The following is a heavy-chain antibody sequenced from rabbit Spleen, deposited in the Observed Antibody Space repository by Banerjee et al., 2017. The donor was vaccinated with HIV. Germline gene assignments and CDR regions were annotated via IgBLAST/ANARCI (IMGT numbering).Heavy chain of an antibody. CDR3: ARDTGTSFSTYGMDL. Sequence: QSLEESGGGLVKPEGSLTLTCTASGFDLSSYYHMCWVRQAPGKGLEWIACIYTGSDSTYYASWAKGRFTISKTSSTTVTLQMTSLTVADTATYFCARDTGTSFSTYGMDLWGPGTLVTVS. CDR2: IYTGSDST. CDR1: GFDLSSYYH. D-gene: IGHD8-1*01. V-gene: IGHV1S40*01. J-gene: IGHJ6*01.